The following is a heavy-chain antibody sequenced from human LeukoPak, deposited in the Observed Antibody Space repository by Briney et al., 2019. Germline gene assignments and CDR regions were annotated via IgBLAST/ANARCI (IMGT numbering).Heavy chain of an antibody. V-gene: IGHV3-21*01. J-gene: IGHJ4*02. CDR3: ARDHNDSYYFNY. Sequence: PGGSLRLSCAASGFTCSNYNMNCVRRAPGKGLEWVSSISSSGSYTYYGDSMKGRFAISRDNAKNSLYLQMNSLRVDDTAVYYCARDHNDSYYFNYWGQGTLVTVAS. CDR1: GFTCSNYN. CDR2: ISSSGSYT. D-gene: IGHD1-1*01.